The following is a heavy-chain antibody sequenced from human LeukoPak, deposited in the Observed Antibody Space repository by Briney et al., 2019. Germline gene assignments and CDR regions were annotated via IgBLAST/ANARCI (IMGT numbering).Heavy chain of an antibody. CDR1: GFTFSRYS. Sequence: GGSLTLSCAASGFTFSRYSMNWVRQARGKGGEWVSYISSSNSYIYYADSEKGRFTIYRENEKNTLYVQIHSQRGEDTAVYYCARYAFDIWGQGTMVSVSS. J-gene: IGHJ3*02. CDR2: ISSSNSYI. CDR3: ARYAFDI. V-gene: IGHV3-21*01.